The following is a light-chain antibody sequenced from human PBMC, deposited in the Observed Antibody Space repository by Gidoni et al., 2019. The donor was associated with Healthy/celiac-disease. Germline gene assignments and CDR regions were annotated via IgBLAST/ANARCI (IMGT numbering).Light chain of an antibody. V-gene: IGKV1-9*01. Sequence: DIQLTQSRSCPSASVAYRVTITCRASQGIISYLAWYQQKPGKAPKLLIYAASTLQSGVPSRFSGSGSGTEFTLTISSLQPEDFATYYCQQLNSYPLITFGQGTRLEIK. CDR2: AAS. CDR1: QGIISY. CDR3: QQLNSYPLIT. J-gene: IGKJ5*01.